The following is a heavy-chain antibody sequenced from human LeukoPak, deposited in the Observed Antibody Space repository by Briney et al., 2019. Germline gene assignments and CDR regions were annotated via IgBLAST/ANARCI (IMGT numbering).Heavy chain of an antibody. V-gene: IGHV3-21*01. D-gene: IGHD3-10*01. CDR1: GFTFSSYS. CDR2: ISSSSSYI. Sequence: GGSLRLSCAASGFTFSSYSMNWARQAPGKGLEWVSSISSSSSYIYYADSVKGRFTISRDNAKNSLYLQMNSLRAEDTAVYYCARESMVRGVYPYFDYWGQGTLVTVSS. CDR3: ARESMVRGVYPYFDY. J-gene: IGHJ4*02.